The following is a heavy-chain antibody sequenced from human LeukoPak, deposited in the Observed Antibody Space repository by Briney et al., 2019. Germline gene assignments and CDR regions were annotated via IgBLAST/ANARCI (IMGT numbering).Heavy chain of an antibody. CDR2: INPNGGGT. CDR1: GYTFIDYY. J-gene: IGHJ2*01. Sequence: EASVKVSCKASGYTFIDYYIHWVRQAPGQGLEWMGWINPNGGGTNFAEKFQGRVTMSSDTFITTVYMDLSRLKSDDTAMYYCARVSSSPHQSNWYFDLWGRGTLVTVSS. D-gene: IGHD2/OR15-2a*01. CDR3: ARVSSSPHQSNWYFDL. V-gene: IGHV1-2*02.